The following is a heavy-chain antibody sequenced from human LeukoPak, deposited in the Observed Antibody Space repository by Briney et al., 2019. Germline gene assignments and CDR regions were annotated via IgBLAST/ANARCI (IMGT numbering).Heavy chain of an antibody. CDR1: GFTFSSYD. D-gene: IGHD3-10*01. V-gene: IGHV3-23*01. CDR3: AKVQVLLSFGPRSPFDY. CDR2: ISCSGDNI. Sequence: QSGGSLRLSCAASGFTFSSYDMSWARHAPGKGLEWVSSISCSGDNIYYAGSVKGRLTISRANAKNTLSLYMNSLRAGDTAIYFCAKVQVLLSFGPRSPFDYWGQGTLVTVSS. J-gene: IGHJ4*02.